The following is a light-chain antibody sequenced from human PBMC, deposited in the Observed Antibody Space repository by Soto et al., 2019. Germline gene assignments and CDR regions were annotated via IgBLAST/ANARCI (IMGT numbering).Light chain of an antibody. V-gene: IGKV3-20*01. CDR1: QSVSSSY. CDR2: GAS. J-gene: IGKJ3*01. CDR3: QQYGSSLFT. Sequence: EIVLTQSPGTLSLSPGERATLSCRASQSVSSSYLAWYQQKPGQAPRLLIYGASSRATGIPDRFSGGGSGTDFTLTISRLEPEDFAVYYFQQYGSSLFTFGPGTKVDIK.